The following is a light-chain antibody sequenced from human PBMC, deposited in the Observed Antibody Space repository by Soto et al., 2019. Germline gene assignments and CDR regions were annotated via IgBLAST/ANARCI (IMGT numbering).Light chain of an antibody. CDR3: QQYYSYST. CDR2: AAS. J-gene: IGKJ1*01. V-gene: IGKV1-8*01. CDR1: QGISSY. Sequence: AIRMTQSPSSLSASTGDRVTITCRASQGISSYLAWYRQKPGKAPKLLIYAASTLQSGVPSRFSGSGSGTDFTLTISCLQSEDFATYYCQQYYSYSTFGQGTKVDIK.